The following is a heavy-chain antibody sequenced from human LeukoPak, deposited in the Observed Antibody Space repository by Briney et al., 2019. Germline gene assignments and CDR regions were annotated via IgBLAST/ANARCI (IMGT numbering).Heavy chain of an antibody. Sequence: PGRSLRLSCAASGFTFSSYAMHWVRQAPGKGLEWVAVISYDGSNKYYADSVKGRFTISRDNSKNTLYLQMNSLRAEDTAVYYCAKVPSSYGSYYYYMDVWGKGTTVTVSS. CDR2: ISYDGSNK. V-gene: IGHV3-30*04. CDR3: AKVPSSYGSYYYYMDV. J-gene: IGHJ6*03. CDR1: GFTFSSYA. D-gene: IGHD5-18*01.